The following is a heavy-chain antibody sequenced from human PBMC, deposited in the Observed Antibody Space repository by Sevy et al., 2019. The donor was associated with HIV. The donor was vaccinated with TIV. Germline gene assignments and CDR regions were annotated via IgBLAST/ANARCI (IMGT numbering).Heavy chain of an antibody. CDR1: GYTFTGYY. CDR3: ARSISAGNPDAFDI. CDR2: INPNSGGT. J-gene: IGHJ3*02. D-gene: IGHD3-3*02. Sequence: ASVKVSCKASGYTFTGYYMHWVQQAPGQGLEWMGWINPNSGGTNYAQKFQGRVTMTRDTSISTAYMELSRLRSDDTAVYYCARSISAGNPDAFDIWGQGTMVTVSS. V-gene: IGHV1-2*02.